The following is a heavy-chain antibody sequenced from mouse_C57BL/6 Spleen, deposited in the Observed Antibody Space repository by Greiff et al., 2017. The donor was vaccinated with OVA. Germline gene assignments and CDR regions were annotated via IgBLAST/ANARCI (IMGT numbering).Heavy chain of an antibody. V-gene: IGHV5-16*01. CDR1: GFTFSDYY. CDR3: ARDHSSGSFDY. Sequence: EVMLVESEGGLVQPGSSMKLSCTASGFTFSDYYMAWVRQVPEKGLEWVANINYDGSSTYYLDSLKSRFIISRDNAKNILYLQMSSLKSEDTATYYCARDHSSGSFDYWGQGTTLTVSS. CDR2: INYDGSST. D-gene: IGHD3-2*02. J-gene: IGHJ2*01.